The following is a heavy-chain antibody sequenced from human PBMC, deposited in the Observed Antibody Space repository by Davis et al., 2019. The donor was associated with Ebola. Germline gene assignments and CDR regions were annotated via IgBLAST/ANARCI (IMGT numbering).Heavy chain of an antibody. V-gene: IGHV4-39*07. J-gene: IGHJ6*02. CDR2: IYHSGST. Sequence: SETLSLTCTVSGGSISSSSYYWGWIRQPPGKGLEWIGEIYHSGSTNYNPSLKSRVTISVDKSKNQFSLKLSSVTAADTAVYYCARDPADTVTTFYYYYGMDVWGQGTTVTVSS. CDR1: GGSISSSSYY. CDR3: ARDPADTVTTFYYYYGMDV. D-gene: IGHD4-17*01.